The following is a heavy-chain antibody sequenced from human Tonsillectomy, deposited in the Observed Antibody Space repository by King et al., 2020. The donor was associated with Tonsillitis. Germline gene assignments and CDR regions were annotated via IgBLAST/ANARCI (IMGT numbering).Heavy chain of an antibody. CDR3: ARVTTVTKSYYYNGMDV. Sequence: TLKESGPVLVKPTETLTLTCTVSGCSLNNTRMGVSWIRQPPGKALEWLAHIFSNDEKSYRTSLKSRLTITKDTPKSQVVLTMTNMDPVDTATYYCARVTTVTKSYYYNGMDVWGQGTTVTVSS. J-gene: IGHJ6*02. D-gene: IGHD4-17*01. CDR1: GCSLNNTRMG. V-gene: IGHV2-26*01. CDR2: IFSNDEK.